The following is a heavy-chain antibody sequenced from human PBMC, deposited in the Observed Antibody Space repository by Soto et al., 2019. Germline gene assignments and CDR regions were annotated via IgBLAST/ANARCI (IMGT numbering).Heavy chain of an antibody. J-gene: IGHJ4*02. CDR1: GFTFSSYA. CDR3: ARDLWIVATTAVVVAATPFGY. Sequence: PXESLRLCCAASGFTFSSYAMHWVRQAPGKGLEWVAVISYDGSNKYYADSVKGRFTTSRDNSKNTLYLQMNSLRAEDTAVYYCARDLWIVATTAVVVAATPFGYWGQGTLVTVSS. V-gene: IGHV3-30-3*01. D-gene: IGHD2-15*01. CDR2: ISYDGSNK.